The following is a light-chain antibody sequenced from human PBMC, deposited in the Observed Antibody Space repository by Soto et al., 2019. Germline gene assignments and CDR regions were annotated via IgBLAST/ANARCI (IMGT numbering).Light chain of an antibody. CDR1: QSVSSD. CDR3: QQDSSWPLT. V-gene: IGKV3-11*01. Sequence: EIVLTQSPGTLSLSPGERATLSCRASQSVSSDLAWYQQKYGQAPRLLIYDASTSATGISARFSGSGSGTDFTLTNSRLEPDDFAVYYCQQDSSWPLTCGQGPKVEVK. J-gene: IGKJ1*01. CDR2: DAS.